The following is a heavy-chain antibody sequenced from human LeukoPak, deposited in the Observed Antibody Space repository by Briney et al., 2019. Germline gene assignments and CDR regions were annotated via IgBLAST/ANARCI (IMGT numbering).Heavy chain of an antibody. J-gene: IGHJ2*01. V-gene: IGHV3-74*01. Sequence: GGSLRLSCAASGFTFSSYSMNWVRQAPGKGLVWVSRINSDGSSTSYADSVKGRFTISRDNAKNTLYLQMNSLRAEDTAVYYCARGDTAMAYWYFDLWGRGTLVTVSS. D-gene: IGHD5-18*01. CDR2: INSDGSST. CDR1: GFTFSSYS. CDR3: ARGDTAMAYWYFDL.